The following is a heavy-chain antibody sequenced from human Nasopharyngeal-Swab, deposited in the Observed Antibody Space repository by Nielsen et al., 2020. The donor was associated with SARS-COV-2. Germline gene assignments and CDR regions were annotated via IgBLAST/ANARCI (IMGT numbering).Heavy chain of an antibody. V-gene: IGHV4-59*12. CDR3: ARALFVVPAGWFDP. CDR1: GASITTSY. Sequence: SETLSLTCTVSGASITTSYWSWIRQPPGKGLEWIGYIHYSGSTNYNPSLKSRVTISKDTSKNQFSLKLSSVTAADTAVYYCARALFVVPAGWFDPWGQGTLVTVSS. J-gene: IGHJ5*02. D-gene: IGHD2-2*01. CDR2: IHYSGST.